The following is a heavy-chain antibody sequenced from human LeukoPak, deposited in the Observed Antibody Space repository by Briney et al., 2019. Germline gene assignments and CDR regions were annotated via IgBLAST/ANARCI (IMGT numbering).Heavy chain of an antibody. CDR3: ARDVRRSSSSANSYYYYMDV. J-gene: IGHJ6*03. V-gene: IGHV4-4*07. CDR1: GGFISRFY. D-gene: IGHD6-6*01. CDR2: IYTSGTT. Sequence: SETLSLTRTVSGGFISRFYWSWIRQPAGKGLEWIGRIYTSGTTNYNPSLKSRVTMSVDTSKNHFSLNLDSVTAADTAVYYCARDVRRSSSSANSYYYYMDVWGKGTTVTVSS.